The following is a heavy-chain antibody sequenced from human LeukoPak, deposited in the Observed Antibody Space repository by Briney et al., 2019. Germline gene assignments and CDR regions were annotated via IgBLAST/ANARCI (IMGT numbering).Heavy chain of an antibody. J-gene: IGHJ3*02. Sequence: GGSLRLSCAASGFTFSSYSMNWVRQAPGKGLEWVSYISRGSSTIYYADSVKGRFTVSRDNGKNSLLLQMNSLRAEDTALYYCARGYSRAAFDIWGQGTVVAVSS. CDR3: ARGYSRAAFDI. CDR2: ISRGSSTI. D-gene: IGHD2-15*01. CDR1: GFTFSSYS. V-gene: IGHV3-48*01.